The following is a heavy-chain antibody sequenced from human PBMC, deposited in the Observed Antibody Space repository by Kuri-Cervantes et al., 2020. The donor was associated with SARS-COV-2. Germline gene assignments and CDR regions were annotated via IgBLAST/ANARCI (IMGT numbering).Heavy chain of an antibody. J-gene: IGHJ3*02. Sequence: SVKVFCKASGGTFSSYAISWVRQAPGQGLEWMGGIIPIFGTANYAQKFQGRVTITADGSTSTAYMELSSLRSEDTAVYYCAREMGGDSSGWSNAFDIWGQGTMVTVSS. D-gene: IGHD6-19*01. CDR3: AREMGGDSSGWSNAFDI. CDR1: GGTFSSYA. CDR2: IIPIFGTA. V-gene: IGHV1-69*13.